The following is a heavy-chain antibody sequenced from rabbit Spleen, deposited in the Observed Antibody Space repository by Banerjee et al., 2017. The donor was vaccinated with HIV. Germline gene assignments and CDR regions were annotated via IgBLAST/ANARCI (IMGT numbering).Heavy chain of an antibody. CDR2: IWTGSTAIT. J-gene: IGHJ4*01. CDR1: GFSFSSGYD. D-gene: IGHD1-1*01. V-gene: IGHV1S40*01. CDR3: ARDPNYASGHYIYNF. Sequence: QSLEESGGGLVKPGASLTLTCTASGFSFSSGYDMCWVRQAPGKGLEWIGTIWTGSTAITWYASWAKGRFTISKTSSTTVTLQLSSLTAADTATYFCARDPNYASGHYIYNFWGQGTLVTVS.